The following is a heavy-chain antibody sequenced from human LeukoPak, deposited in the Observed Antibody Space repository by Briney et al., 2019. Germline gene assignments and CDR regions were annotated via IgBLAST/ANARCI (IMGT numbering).Heavy chain of an antibody. CDR2: INPNSGST. Sequence: ASVKVSCKASGYTFTGYYMHWVRQAPGQGLEWMGCINPNSGSTNYAQKFQGRVTMTRDTSISTAYMELSRLRSDDTAVYYCARDQRGYSYGYGFDPWGQGTLVTVSS. J-gene: IGHJ5*02. D-gene: IGHD5-18*01. CDR1: GYTFTGYY. V-gene: IGHV1-2*02. CDR3: ARDQRGYSYGYGFDP.